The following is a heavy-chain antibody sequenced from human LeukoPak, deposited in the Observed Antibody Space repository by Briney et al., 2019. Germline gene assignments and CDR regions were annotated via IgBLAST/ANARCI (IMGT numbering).Heavy chain of an antibody. J-gene: IGHJ1*01. D-gene: IGHD1-26*01. Sequence: GASVKVSCKAPGYTFTGYYMHWVRQAPGQGLEWVGWISPKSGGTDYAQRLQGRVTMTTDTSIATAYMELSRLTSDDTAVYFCARGTIGSYSSVHDWGQGTLVTVSS. V-gene: IGHV1-2*02. CDR3: ARGTIGSYSSVHD. CDR2: ISPKSGGT. CDR1: GYTFTGYY.